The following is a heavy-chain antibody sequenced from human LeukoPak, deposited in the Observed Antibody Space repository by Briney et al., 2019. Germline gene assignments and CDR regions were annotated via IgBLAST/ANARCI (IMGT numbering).Heavy chain of an antibody. D-gene: IGHD3-9*01. CDR2: ISYSGST. V-gene: IGHV4-39*01. Sequence: SETLSLTCSVSGGSISGSSYYWGWLRQPPVKGPEWIGSISYSGSTYYNPSLKSRVTISVDTSRNQFSLKLSSVTAADTAVYYCARWKGYDVLTGYYMFFDYWGQGTLVTVSS. J-gene: IGHJ4*02. CDR3: ARWKGYDVLTGYYMFFDY. CDR1: GGSISGSSYY.